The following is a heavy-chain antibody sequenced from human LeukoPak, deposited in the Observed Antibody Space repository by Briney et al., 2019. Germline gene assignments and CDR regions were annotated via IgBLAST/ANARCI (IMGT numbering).Heavy chain of an antibody. CDR3: ARAFQVHIDY. CDR1: GFTFSSYA. Sequence: GGSLRLSCAASGFTFSSYAMRWVRQTPGKGLEWVAVISYDGSNKYYADSVKGRFTISRDNSKNTLYLQMNSLRAEDTAVHYCARAFQVHIDYWGQGTLVTVSS. CDR2: ISYDGSNK. J-gene: IGHJ4*02. D-gene: IGHD2/OR15-2a*01. V-gene: IGHV3-30-3*01.